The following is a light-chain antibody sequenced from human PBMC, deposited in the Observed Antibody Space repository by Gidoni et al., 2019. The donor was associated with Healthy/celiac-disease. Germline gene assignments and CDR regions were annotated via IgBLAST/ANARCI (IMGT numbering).Light chain of an antibody. Sequence: ILLTHSPATLSVSPGERATLSCRASQSVSSNLAWYQQKPGQAPRLLIYGASTRATGIPARFSGSGSGTEFTLTISRLQSEDFAVYYCQQYNNWPPWTFXQXTKVEIK. CDR1: QSVSSN. J-gene: IGKJ1*01. CDR2: GAS. V-gene: IGKV3-15*01. CDR3: QQYNNWPPWT.